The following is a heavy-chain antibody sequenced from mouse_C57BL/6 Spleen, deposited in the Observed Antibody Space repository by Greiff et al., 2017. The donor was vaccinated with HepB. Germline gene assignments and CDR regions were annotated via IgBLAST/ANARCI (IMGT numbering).Heavy chain of an antibody. J-gene: IGHJ2*01. CDR1: GYTFTSYW. D-gene: IGHD1-1*01. Sequence: VQLQQSGAELVRPGSSVKLSCKASGYTFTSYWMHWVKQRPIQGLEWIGNIDPSDSETHYNQKFKDKATLTVDKSSSTAYMQLSSLTSEDSAVYYCARFHYYGSSPYFDYWGQGTTLTVSS. CDR3: ARFHYYGSSPYFDY. V-gene: IGHV1-52*01. CDR2: IDPSDSET.